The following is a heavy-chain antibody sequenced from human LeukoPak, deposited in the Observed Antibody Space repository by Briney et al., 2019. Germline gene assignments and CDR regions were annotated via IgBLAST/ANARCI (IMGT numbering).Heavy chain of an antibody. V-gene: IGHV1-8*01. CDR3: ARGHIQLWSNREYNWFDP. CDR2: INPNSGNT. J-gene: IGHJ5*02. CDR1: GYTFTSYD. D-gene: IGHD5-18*01. Sequence: ASVKVSCKASGYTFTSYDINWVRQATGQGLEWMGWINPNSGNTGYAQKLQGRVTMTRNTSISTAYMELSSLRSEDTAVYYCARGHIQLWSNREYNWFDPWGQGTLVTVSS.